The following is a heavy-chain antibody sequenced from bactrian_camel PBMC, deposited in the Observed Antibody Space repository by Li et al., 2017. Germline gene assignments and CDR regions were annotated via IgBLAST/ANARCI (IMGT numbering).Heavy chain of an antibody. Sequence: HVQLVESGGGVVQTGGSLRLSCTTSGAPFDDGDMGWYRQAPGKEREKVATLDSDGRTSYADSVEGRFTTSQDRAKNTVHLQMNSLKSEDTALYYCAADGGGSCGDGAARFGSWGQGTQVTVS. D-gene: IGHD1*01. J-gene: IGHJ6*01. CDR3: AADGGGSCGDGAARFGS. CDR1: GAPFDDGD. V-gene: IGHV3S53*01. CDR2: LDSDGRT.